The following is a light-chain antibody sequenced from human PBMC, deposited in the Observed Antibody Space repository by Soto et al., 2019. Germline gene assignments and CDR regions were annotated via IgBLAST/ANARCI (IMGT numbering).Light chain of an antibody. CDR2: DVN. Sequence: QSALTQPASVSGSPGQSITISCTGTSSDIGAYNYVSWYRQHPGKAPQLLIYDVNNRPSGVSNRFSGSKSGNTASLTISGLQAEDEADYYCCAYAGSGTVVFGGGTKLTVL. J-gene: IGLJ3*02. CDR3: CAYAGSGTVV. V-gene: IGLV2-14*03. CDR1: SSDIGAYNY.